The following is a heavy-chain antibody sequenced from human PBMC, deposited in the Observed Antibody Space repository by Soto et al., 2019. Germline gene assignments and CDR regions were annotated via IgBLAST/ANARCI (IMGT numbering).Heavy chain of an antibody. CDR3: GKSGGGYEWQGAFDI. V-gene: IGHV3-23*01. CDR2: INGPGGST. Sequence: EVQLLESGGGLVQPGGSLRLSCAASGFTFRNYAMSWVRQAPGKGLEWVSAINGPGGSTYYADSVKGRFTISRDNSKNHPYLQRNRLRGEDTGIFYCGKSGGGYEWQGAFDIWGQGTMVTVSS. CDR1: GFTFRNYA. D-gene: IGHD2-8*01. J-gene: IGHJ3*02.